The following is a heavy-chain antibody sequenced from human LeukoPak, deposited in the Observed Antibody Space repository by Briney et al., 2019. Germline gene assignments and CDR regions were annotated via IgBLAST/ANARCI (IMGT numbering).Heavy chain of an antibody. CDR2: IYYSGST. V-gene: IGHV4-59*08. CDR3: AGRGATTHYFDY. Sequence: PSETLSLTCTVSGGSISSYYWSWIRQPPGKGLEWIGYIYYSGSTNYNPSLKSRVTISVDTSKNQFSLKLSSVTAADTAVYYCAGRGATTHYFDYWGQGTLVTVSS. CDR1: GGSISSYY. D-gene: IGHD1-26*01. J-gene: IGHJ4*02.